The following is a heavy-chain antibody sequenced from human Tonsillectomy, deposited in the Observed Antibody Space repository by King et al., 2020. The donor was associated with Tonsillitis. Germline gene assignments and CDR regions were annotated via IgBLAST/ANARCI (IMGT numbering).Heavy chain of an antibody. CDR1: GFTFSIYA. J-gene: IGHJ3*02. Sequence: QLVESGGGLVQPGGSLRLSCAASGFTFSIYAFSGVRQAPGKGLEWVSVISGSGGSTDYAASVMGRFSISRDNSKNTLYLQMNSLRAEDKAVYYCAKDGLTYSSGWYYDAFDIWGQGTMVTVSS. CDR3: AKDGLTYSSGWYYDAFDI. CDR2: ISGSGGST. D-gene: IGHD6-19*01. V-gene: IGHV3-23*04.